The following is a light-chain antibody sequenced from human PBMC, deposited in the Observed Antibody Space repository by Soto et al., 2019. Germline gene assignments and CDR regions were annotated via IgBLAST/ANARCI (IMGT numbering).Light chain of an antibody. V-gene: IGKV3-15*01. Sequence: EIVLTQSPATLSVSPGERATLSCRASQSVDNYLAWYQQKPGQAPRLLIYGASTRATGIPARFSGSGSGTEFTLTISSLQSEDFAVYYCQQYNNWLTFGGGTKVDI. CDR1: QSVDNY. CDR2: GAS. CDR3: QQYNNWLT. J-gene: IGKJ4*01.